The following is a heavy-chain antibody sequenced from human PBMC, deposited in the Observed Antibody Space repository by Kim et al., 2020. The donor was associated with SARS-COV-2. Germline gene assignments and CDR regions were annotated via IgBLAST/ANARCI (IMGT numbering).Heavy chain of an antibody. CDR2: ISRSSSTI. Sequence: GGSLRLSCAASGFTFSAYYMSWIRQAPGKGLEWLSFISRSSSTIYYAHSVKGRFTISRDNAKNSLYLQMNSLIAEDTAVYYCAREGGLRLWRAFDCWVQGTKVTVSS. V-gene: IGHV3-11*01. D-gene: IGHD5-12*01. CDR3: AREGGLRLWRAFDC. J-gene: IGHJ3*01. CDR1: GFTFSAYY.